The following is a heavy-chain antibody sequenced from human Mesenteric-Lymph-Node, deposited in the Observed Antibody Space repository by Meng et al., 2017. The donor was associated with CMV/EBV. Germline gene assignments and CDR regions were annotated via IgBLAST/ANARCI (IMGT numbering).Heavy chain of an antibody. CDR3: AKVGGTGRRIDP. CDR1: GFTFSNYA. V-gene: IGHV3-23*03. D-gene: IGHD3-16*01. Sequence: GGSLRLSCAASGFTFSNYAMTWVRQAPGKGLEWVSTIYSYGTSTHYADSVKGRFTISRDDSKNMVFLQMNSLRAEDTAVYYCAKVGGTGRRIDPWGQGTLVTVSS. CDR2: IYSYGTST. J-gene: IGHJ5*02.